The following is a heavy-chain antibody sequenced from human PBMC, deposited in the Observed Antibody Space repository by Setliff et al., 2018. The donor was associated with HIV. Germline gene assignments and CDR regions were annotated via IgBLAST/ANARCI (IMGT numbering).Heavy chain of an antibody. CDR3: ARDSSFNMDV. CDR1: GYTFTSYG. CDR2: ISAYNGNT. Sequence: ASVKVSCKASGYTFTSYGISWVRQAPGQGLEWMGWISAYNGNTKYAQKLQGRVTMTKETSTSTAYMELRSLRSDDTAVYYCARDSSFNMDVWGRGTTVTVSS. V-gene: IGHV1-18*01. J-gene: IGHJ6*03.